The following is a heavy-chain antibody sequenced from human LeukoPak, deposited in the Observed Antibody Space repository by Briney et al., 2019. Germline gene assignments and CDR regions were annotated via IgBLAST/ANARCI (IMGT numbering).Heavy chain of an antibody. D-gene: IGHD2-15*01. V-gene: IGHV3-11*01. CDR1: GFTFSDYY. J-gene: IGHJ6*03. CDR3: AREVVAARNYYYYMDV. CDR2: ISSSGSTI. Sequence: GGSLRLSCAASGFTFSDYYMSWIRQAPGKGLEWVSYISSSGSTIYYADSVKGRFTISRDNAKNSLYLQMNSLRAEDTAVYYCAREVVAARNYYYYMDVWGKGTTVTVSS.